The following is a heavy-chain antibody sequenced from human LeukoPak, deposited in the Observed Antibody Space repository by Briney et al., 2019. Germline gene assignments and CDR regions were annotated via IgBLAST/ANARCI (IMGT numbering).Heavy chain of an antibody. CDR2: ISGSGGNT. V-gene: IGHV3-23*01. J-gene: IGHJ4*02. Sequence: GGSLRLSCAASGFTFSSYAMTWVRQAPGMGLEWVSAISGSGGNTYYADSVKGRFTISRDNSKNTLYLQMNSLRAEDTAIYYCASSGYNYGTSYFAYWGQGTLVTVSS. CDR3: ASSGYNYGTSYFAY. D-gene: IGHD5-18*01. CDR1: GFTFSSYA.